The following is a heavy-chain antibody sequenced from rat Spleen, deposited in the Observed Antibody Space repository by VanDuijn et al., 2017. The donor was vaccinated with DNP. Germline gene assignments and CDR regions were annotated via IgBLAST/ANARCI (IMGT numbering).Heavy chain of an antibody. V-gene: IGHV5-29*01. CDR1: GFSFSGYY. CDR2: ISYDGSGT. J-gene: IGHJ2*01. D-gene: IGHD1-1*01. CDR3: ARHGTEQCFDY. Sequence: EVQLVESDGGLVQPGRSLKLSCAASGFSFSGYYMAWVRQAPTKGLEWVATISYDGSGTYYRDSVKGRFTISRDNAKSTLFLQMDSLRSDDTATYYCARHGTEQCFDYWGQGVMVTVSS.